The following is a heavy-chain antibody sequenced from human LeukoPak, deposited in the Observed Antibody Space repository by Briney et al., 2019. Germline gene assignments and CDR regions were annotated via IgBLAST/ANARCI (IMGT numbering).Heavy chain of an antibody. J-gene: IGHJ3*02. Sequence: GGSLRLSCAASGFTFSSYSMNWVRQAPGKGLEWVSSISSSSSYIYYADSVKGRFTISRDNAKNSLYLQMNSLRAEDTAVYYCARDADSEYYYGSDTPPGAFDIWGQGTMVTVSS. CDR1: GFTFSSYS. D-gene: IGHD3-10*01. V-gene: IGHV3-21*01. CDR2: ISSSSSYI. CDR3: ARDADSEYYYGSDTPPGAFDI.